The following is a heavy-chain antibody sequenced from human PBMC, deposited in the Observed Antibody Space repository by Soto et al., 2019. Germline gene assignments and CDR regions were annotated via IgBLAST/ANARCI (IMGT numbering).Heavy chain of an antibody. V-gene: IGHV1-69*13. J-gene: IGHJ6*02. CDR2: IIPIFGTA. D-gene: IGHD2-2*01. Sequence: SVKVSCKASGGTFSSYAISWVRQAPGQGLEWMGGIIPIFGTANYAQKFQGRVTITADESTSTAYMELSSLRSEDTAVYYCARGMAEGGYKLPHSSYYYYGMDVWGQGTRVIGSS. CDR1: GGTFSSYA. CDR3: ARGMAEGGYKLPHSSYYYYGMDV.